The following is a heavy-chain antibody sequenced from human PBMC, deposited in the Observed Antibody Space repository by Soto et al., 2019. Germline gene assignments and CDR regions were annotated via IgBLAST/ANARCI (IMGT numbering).Heavy chain of an antibody. Sequence: SGPTLVNPTQTLTLTCTFCGFSISTSGMRVSWIRQPPGKALEWLARIDWDDDKVYNASLKTMLTVSNDTSKNQVVLTMTNLDPVDTATHFCARSGRVVTGIPNYAFDTWGQGTMVTVSS. CDR3: ARSGRVVTGIPNYAFDT. J-gene: IGHJ3*02. CDR2: IDWDDDK. V-gene: IGHV2-70*04. D-gene: IGHD2-21*02. CDR1: GFSISTSGMR.